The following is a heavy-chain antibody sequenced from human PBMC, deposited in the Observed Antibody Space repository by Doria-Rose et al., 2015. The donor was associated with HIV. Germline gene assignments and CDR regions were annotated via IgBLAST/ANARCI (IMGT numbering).Heavy chain of an antibody. Sequence: QVPLVVSRPELQQPGASVQLSCTPSGYTFPTYDINWLRQPTRPRLEWMGWMTPNRVITGYAQKFQGRVTMTRNTSINTAYMELSSLRSEDAAVYYCARGVYYGSGSYLRGDYWGQGSMVTVSS. V-gene: IGHV1-8*02. CDR3: ARGVYYGSGSYLRGDY. CDR1: GYTFPTYD. CDR2: MTPNRVIT. J-gene: IGHJ4*02. D-gene: IGHD3-10*01.